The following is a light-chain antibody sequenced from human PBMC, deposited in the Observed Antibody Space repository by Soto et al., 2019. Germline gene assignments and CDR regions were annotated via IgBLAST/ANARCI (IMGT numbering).Light chain of an antibody. Sequence: IVMTQSPATLSVSPGERATLSCRASQSVSSNLAWYQQKPGQAPRLLIYGASTRATDIPARFSGSGSGTDFTLTISRLEPEDFAVYYCQQYGSSPRTFGQGTKVDI. CDR2: GAS. CDR1: QSVSSN. J-gene: IGKJ1*01. V-gene: IGKV3-15*01. CDR3: QQYGSSPRT.